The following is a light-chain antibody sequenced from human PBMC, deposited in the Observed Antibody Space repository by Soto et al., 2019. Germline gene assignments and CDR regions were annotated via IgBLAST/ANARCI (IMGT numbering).Light chain of an antibody. CDR3: QHYGSSPGYT. Sequence: EIVLSQAPGTLSLSQGERATFSCRTSQSVSKSDLAWFQQRPSQAPSLLIDRASTRATGIPDSFSGSGSATDFTLTISRLEPEDFDVYYCQHYGSSPGYTFGQGTKLEIK. CDR2: RAS. CDR1: QSVSKSD. V-gene: IGKV3-20*01. J-gene: IGKJ2*01.